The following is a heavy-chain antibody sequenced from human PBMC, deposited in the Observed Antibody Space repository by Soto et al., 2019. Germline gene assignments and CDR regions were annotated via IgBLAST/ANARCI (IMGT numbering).Heavy chain of an antibody. V-gene: IGHV1-18*01. Sequence: QVQLVQSGAEVKKPGASVKVSCKASGYTFTSYGISWVRQAPGQGLEWMGWISAYNGNTNYAQKLQGRVTMTTDTSTSTGSMELRSLRSDDTAVYYCVRSLNYDYIWGSYRGNYWGQGTLVTVSS. J-gene: IGHJ4*02. D-gene: IGHD3-16*02. CDR3: VRSLNYDYIWGSYRGNY. CDR2: ISAYNGNT. CDR1: GYTFTSYG.